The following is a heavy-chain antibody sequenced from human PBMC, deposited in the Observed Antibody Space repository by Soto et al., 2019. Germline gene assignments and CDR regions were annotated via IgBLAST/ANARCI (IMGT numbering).Heavy chain of an antibody. CDR1: GGSFSGYY. D-gene: IGHD2-2*01. CDR3: ARGIGYCSSINCYSSRRLRFDS. V-gene: IGHV4-34*01. CDR2: VKHSGTT. J-gene: IGHJ4*02. Sequence: PSETLSLTCAVYGGSFSGYYWTWIRQSPEKGLERIGEVKHSGTTYYNPSLKTRVTISVHTPKNQFSLKMSSVTAADTAVYYCARGIGYCSSINCYSSRRLRFDSWGQGTLVTVSS.